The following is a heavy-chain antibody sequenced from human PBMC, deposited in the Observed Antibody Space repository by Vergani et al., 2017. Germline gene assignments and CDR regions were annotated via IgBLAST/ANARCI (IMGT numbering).Heavy chain of an antibody. Sequence: QVQLVQSGAEVKKPGSSVKVSCKASGGTFSSYTISWVRQAPGQGLEWMGRIIPILGIANYAQKFQGRVTITADKSTSTAYMGLSSLRSEDTAVYYCASCGGGSSNTSNNWFDPWGQGTLVTVSS. V-gene: IGHV1-69*02. CDR3: ASCGGGSSNTSNNWFDP. D-gene: IGHD2-15*01. CDR2: IIPILGIA. J-gene: IGHJ5*02. CDR1: GGTFSSYT.